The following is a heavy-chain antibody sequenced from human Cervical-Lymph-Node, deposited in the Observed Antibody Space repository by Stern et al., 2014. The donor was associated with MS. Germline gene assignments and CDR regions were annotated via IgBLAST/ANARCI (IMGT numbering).Heavy chain of an antibody. Sequence: VQLVESGSEVKKPGSSVKVSCKPSGDTFSSYALSWVRQAPGQGLAWVGGLIPFFGATRYGQKFQGRVTITPEESTGTAFMELTNLTSDDTAVYYCALRRSYYVYWGLGTLISVSS. J-gene: IGHJ4*02. CDR1: GDTFSSYA. CDR3: ALRRSYYVY. D-gene: IGHD4-11*01. CDR2: LIPFFGAT. V-gene: IGHV1-69*01.